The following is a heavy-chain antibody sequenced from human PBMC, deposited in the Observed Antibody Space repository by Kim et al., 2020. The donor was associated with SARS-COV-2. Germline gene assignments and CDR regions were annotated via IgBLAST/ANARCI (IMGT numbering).Heavy chain of an antibody. CDR1: GFTFSSYA. V-gene: IGHV3-23*01. CDR3: ANHGALVVRGPPRPYGMDV. Sequence: GGSLRLSCAASGFTFSSYAMSWVRQAPGKGLEWVSAISGSGGSTYYADSVKGRFTISRDNSKNTLYLQMNSLRAEDTAVYYCANHGALVVRGPPRPYGMDVWGQGTTVTVSS. CDR2: ISGSGGST. D-gene: IGHD3-10*01. J-gene: IGHJ6*02.